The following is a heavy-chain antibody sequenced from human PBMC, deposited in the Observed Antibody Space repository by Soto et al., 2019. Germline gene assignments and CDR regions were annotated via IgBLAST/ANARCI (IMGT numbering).Heavy chain of an antibody. CDR2: IYSGGYT. J-gene: IGHJ4*02. Sequence: EVQLVESGGGLIQPGGSLRLSCAVSGFTVSNNYMSWVRQAPGKGLEGVSVIYSGGYTAYGDSVKGRFTISRDNSKNTHFFKMNSGGAADPGVFYWAATAGGGGYWGQGTLVTVSS. D-gene: IGHD3-10*01. V-gene: IGHV3-53*01. CDR1: GFTVSNNY. CDR3: AATAGGGGY.